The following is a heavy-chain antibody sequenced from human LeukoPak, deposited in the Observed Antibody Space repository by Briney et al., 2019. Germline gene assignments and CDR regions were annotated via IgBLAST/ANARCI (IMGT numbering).Heavy chain of an antibody. CDR1: GYTFTGYY. V-gene: IGHV1-2*02. D-gene: IGHD6-19*01. J-gene: IGHJ6*03. CDR2: INPNSGGT. Sequence: GASVKVSCKASGYTFTGYYMNWVRQAPGQGLEWMGWINPNSGGTNYAQKFQGRVTMTRDTSISTAYMELSRLRSDDTAVYYCARDLYQWLPSARPRDYYYYMDVWGEGTTVTVSS. CDR3: ARDLYQWLPSARPRDYYYYMDV.